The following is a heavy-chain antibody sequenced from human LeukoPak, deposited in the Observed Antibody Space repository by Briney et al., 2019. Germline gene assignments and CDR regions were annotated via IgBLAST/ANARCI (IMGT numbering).Heavy chain of an antibody. J-gene: IGHJ4*02. CDR1: GYTFTSYG. CDR2: ISVYNGNT. Sequence: GASVKVSCKASGYTFTSYGITWVGQAPGQRREWMGGISVYNGNTDYAQKLQGRVTMTTDTSTSTAYMELRTLRSDETAVYYCARGYCSGGSCYRLDYWGQGTLVTVSS. D-gene: IGHD2-15*01. CDR3: ARGYCSGGSCYRLDY. V-gene: IGHV1-18*04.